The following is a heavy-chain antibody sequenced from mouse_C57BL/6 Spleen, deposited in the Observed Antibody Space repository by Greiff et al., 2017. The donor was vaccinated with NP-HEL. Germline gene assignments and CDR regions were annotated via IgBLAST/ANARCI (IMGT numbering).Heavy chain of an antibody. CDR3: ARETYDLYFDV. J-gene: IGHJ1*03. CDR2: ISYDGSN. Sequence: ESGPGLVKPSQSLSLTCSVTGYSITSGYYWNWIRQFPGNKLEWMGYISYDGSNNYNPSLKNRISITRDTSKNQFFLKLNSVTTEDTATYYCARETYDLYFDVWGTGTTVTVSS. CDR1: GYSITSGYY. D-gene: IGHD2-3*01. V-gene: IGHV3-6*01.